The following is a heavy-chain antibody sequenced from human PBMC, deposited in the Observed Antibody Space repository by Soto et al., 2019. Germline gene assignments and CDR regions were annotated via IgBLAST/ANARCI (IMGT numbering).Heavy chain of an antibody. V-gene: IGHV1-18*01. J-gene: IGHJ3*02. CDR2: ISAYNGNT. Sequence: GASGKVCCKASGYTFTSYGISWVRQAPGQGLEWMGWISAYNGNTNYAQKLQGRVTMTTDTSTSTAYMELRSLRSDDTAVYYCARVSRGPSRAFDIWGQGTMVTVSS. CDR3: ARVSRGPSRAFDI. CDR1: GYTFTSYG.